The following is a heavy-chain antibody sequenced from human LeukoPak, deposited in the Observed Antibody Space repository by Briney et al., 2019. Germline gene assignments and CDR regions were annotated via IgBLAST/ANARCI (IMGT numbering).Heavy chain of an antibody. V-gene: IGHV3-48*04. J-gene: IGHJ1*01. CDR3: ARDILIGSQSRFQH. Sequence: PGGSLRLSCAASGFTFSSYSMTWVRQAPGKGLEWVSYISSSSSTIYYADSVKGRFTISRDNAKNSLYLQMNSLRAEDTAVYYCARDILIGSQSRFQHWGQGTLVTVSS. CDR1: GFTFSSYS. D-gene: IGHD3-9*01. CDR2: ISSSSSTI.